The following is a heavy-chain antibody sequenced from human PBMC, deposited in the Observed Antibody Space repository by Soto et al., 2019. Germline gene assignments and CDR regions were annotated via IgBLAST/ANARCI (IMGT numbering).Heavy chain of an antibody. CDR2: MNPYNGNT. CDR3: ARGTGDLGYFDY. V-gene: IGHV1-8*01. Sequence: QVQLVQSGAEVKKPGASVKVSCRASGYTFTSYDINWVRQAPGQGLEWMGWMNPYNGNTGYAQNSEGRVTMTRNNAIRTAYLELSSLRSEDTAVYYCARGTGDLGYFDYWGQGALVTVSS. D-gene: IGHD3-10*01. J-gene: IGHJ4*02. CDR1: GYTFTSYD.